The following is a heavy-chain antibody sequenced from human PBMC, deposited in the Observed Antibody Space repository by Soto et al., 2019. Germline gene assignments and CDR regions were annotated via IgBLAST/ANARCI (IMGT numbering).Heavy chain of an antibody. D-gene: IGHD2-8*01. V-gene: IGHV2-70*11. J-gene: IGHJ6*02. Sequence: SGPTLVNPTQTLTLTCTFSGFSLSTSGMCVSWIRQPPGKALEWLARIDWDDDKYYSTSLKTRLTISKDTSKNQVVLTMTNMDPVDTATYYCARIPRPGVYYGMDGWGQGTTVTVSS. CDR3: ARIPRPGVYYGMDG. CDR1: GFSLSTSGMC. CDR2: IDWDDDK.